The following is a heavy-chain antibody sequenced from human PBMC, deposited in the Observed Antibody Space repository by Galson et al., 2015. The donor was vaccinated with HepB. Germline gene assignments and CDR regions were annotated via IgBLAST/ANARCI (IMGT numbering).Heavy chain of an antibody. D-gene: IGHD5-12*01. CDR3: ARDKGDIVATISLKFSGMDV. CDR1: GFTFSSYS. CDR2: ISYDGSNK. V-gene: IGHV3-30*03. Sequence: SLRLSCAASGFTFSSYSMNWVRQAPGKGLEWVAVISYDGSNKYYADSVKGRFTISRDNSKNTLYLQMNSLRAEDTAVYYCARDKGDIVATISLKFSGMDVWGQGTTVTVSS. J-gene: IGHJ6*02.